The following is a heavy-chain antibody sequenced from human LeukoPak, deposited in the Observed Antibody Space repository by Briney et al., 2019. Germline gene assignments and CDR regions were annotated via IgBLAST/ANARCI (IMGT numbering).Heavy chain of an antibody. J-gene: IGHJ3*02. Sequence: ASVKVSCTASGYTFTIYYVNWVRQAPGQGFEWMGIINPSGGSTSYTQKFQGRVTMARDTSTSTVYMELSRLRSEDTTVYYCARPGATTDAFDIWGQGTMVTVSS. CDR2: INPSGGST. CDR3: ARPGATTDAFDI. V-gene: IGHV1-46*01. D-gene: IGHD1-26*01. CDR1: GYTFTIYY.